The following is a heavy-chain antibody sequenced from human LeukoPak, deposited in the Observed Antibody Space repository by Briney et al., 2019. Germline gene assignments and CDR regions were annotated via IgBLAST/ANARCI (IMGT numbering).Heavy chain of an antibody. CDR2: IGNTGRTI. J-gene: IGHJ4*02. D-gene: IGHD1-14*01. V-gene: IGHV3-48*03. Sequence: GGSLRLSCAASGFTFSSHEMNWVRQAPGRGLEWVSYIGNTGRTIYYVDSVKGRFTVSRDNAKNSLYLQMNSLRAEDTAIYYCVRGDRYFFDYWGQGTLVTVSS. CDR1: GFTFSSHE. CDR3: VRGDRYFFDY.